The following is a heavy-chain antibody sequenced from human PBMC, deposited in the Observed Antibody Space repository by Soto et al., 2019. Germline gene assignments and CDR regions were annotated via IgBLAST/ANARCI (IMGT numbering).Heavy chain of an antibody. CDR2: IIPIFGTA. V-gene: IGHV1-69*01. Sequence: QVQLVQSGAEVKKPGSSVKVSYKASGGTFSSYAISWVRQAPGQGLEWMGGIIPIFGTANYAQKFQGRVTITADESTSTAYMELSSLRSEDTAVYYCARGPKQQWLEQFDPWGQGTLVTVSS. CDR3: ARGPKQQWLEQFDP. J-gene: IGHJ5*02. CDR1: GGTFSSYA. D-gene: IGHD6-19*01.